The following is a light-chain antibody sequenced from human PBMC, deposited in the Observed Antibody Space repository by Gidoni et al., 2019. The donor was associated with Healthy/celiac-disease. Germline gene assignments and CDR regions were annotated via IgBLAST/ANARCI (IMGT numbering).Light chain of an antibody. CDR2: GAS. CDR3: QQYGSSPMYT. V-gene: IGKV3-20*01. Sequence: EIVLTQSPGTLSLSPGERATLSCRASQSVSSSYLAWYQHKPGQAPRLLIYGASSRATGIPDRFSGSGSGTDLTLTISRLEPEDCAVYYCQQYGSSPMYTVGQGTKLEIK. CDR1: QSVSSSY. J-gene: IGKJ2*01.